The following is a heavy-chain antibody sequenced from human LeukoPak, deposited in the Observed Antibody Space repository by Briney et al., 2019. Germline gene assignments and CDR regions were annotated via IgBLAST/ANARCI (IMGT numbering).Heavy chain of an antibody. CDR2: TFHNGDT. D-gene: IGHD5-18*01. Sequence: SETLSLTCAVSDYSITSGYYWGWIRQPPGKGLEWIANTFHNGDTYYNPSLKSRVTISVDTSKNQFSLKLSSVTAADTAVYYCARLKSGYQDYWGQGTLVTVSS. CDR3: ARLKSGYQDY. CDR1: DYSITSGYY. V-gene: IGHV4-38-2*01. J-gene: IGHJ4*02.